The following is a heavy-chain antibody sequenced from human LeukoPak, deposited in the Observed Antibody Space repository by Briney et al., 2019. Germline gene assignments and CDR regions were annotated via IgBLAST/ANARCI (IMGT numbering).Heavy chain of an antibody. CDR1: GFTFSSYA. Sequence: GASLRLSCAASGFTFSSYAMSWVRQAPGKGLEWVSASSGSGGSTYYADSVKGRFTISRDNSKNTLYLQMNSLRAEDTAVYYCAKDQGYDILTGYYMNWFDPWGQGTLVTVSS. D-gene: IGHD3-9*01. CDR3: AKDQGYDILTGYYMNWFDP. V-gene: IGHV3-23*01. CDR2: SSGSGGST. J-gene: IGHJ5*02.